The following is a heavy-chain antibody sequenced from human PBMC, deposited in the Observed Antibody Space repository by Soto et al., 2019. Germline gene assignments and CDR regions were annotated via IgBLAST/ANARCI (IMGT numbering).Heavy chain of an antibody. CDR3: STPNLFCSSTSYYEK. CDR2: ISGRGGGT. Sequence: GGSLRLSCAASGFTFSSYAMSWVRQAPGKGLEWVSVISGRGGGTFYADSVKGRFTISRDNSKNTLFLQTTNLRAEDTAIYYCSTPNLFCSSTSYYEKWGQGTLVTASS. CDR1: GFTFSSYA. J-gene: IGHJ4*02. V-gene: IGHV3-23*01. D-gene: IGHD2-2*01.